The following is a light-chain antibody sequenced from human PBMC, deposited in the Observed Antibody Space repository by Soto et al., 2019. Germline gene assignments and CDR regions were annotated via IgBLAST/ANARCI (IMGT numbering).Light chain of an antibody. V-gene: IGLV2-8*01. CDR3: SSYAGTPFV. Sequence: QSVLTQPPSASGSPGQSVTISCTGTSSDVGGYNYVSWYQQHPGKAPKLMNYEVNKRPSGVPDRYSGTKTGNTASLTVSRLQAEDEADYYCSSYAGTPFVFGTGTKVTVL. CDR1: SSDVGGYNY. CDR2: EVN. J-gene: IGLJ1*01.